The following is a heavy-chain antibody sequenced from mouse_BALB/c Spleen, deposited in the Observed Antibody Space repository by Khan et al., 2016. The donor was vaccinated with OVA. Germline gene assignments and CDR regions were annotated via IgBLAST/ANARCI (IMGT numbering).Heavy chain of an antibody. V-gene: IGHV2-6-4*01. CDR3: ARAYYRYDGYYAMDY. CDR1: GFSLSRYN. D-gene: IGHD2-14*01. CDR2: IWGGGGT. Sequence: QVQLQQSGPGLVAPSQSLSITCSVSGFSLSRYNIHWVRQPPGKGLEWLGMIWGGGGTDYNSTLKSRLSIRKDNSKSQVLLKMNSLQTDDTAMYYCARAYYRYDGYYAMDYWGRGTSGTVSS. J-gene: IGHJ4*01.